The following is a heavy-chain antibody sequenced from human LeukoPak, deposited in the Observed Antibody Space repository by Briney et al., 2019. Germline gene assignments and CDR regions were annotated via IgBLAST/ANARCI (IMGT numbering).Heavy chain of an antibody. CDR2: IRYDGSNK. J-gene: IGHJ4*02. Sequence: PGGSLRLSCAASGFTFSSYGMHWVRQAPGKGLEWVAFIRYDGSNKYYADSVKGRFTISRDNSKNTLYLQMNSLKAEDTAVYYCAKIDSSSGWYVYFDYWGQGTLVTVSS. CDR1: GFTFSSYG. V-gene: IGHV3-30*02. D-gene: IGHD6-19*01. CDR3: AKIDSSSGWYVYFDY.